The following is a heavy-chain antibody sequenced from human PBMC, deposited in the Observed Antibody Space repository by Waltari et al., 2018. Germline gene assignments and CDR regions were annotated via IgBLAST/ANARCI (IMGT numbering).Heavy chain of an antibody. V-gene: IGHV3-73*02. CDR2: IRSKANSYAT. D-gene: IGHD3-10*01. J-gene: IGHJ4*02. CDR3: TLRGGVFDY. CDR1: GFPFSGSA. Sequence: EVQLVESGGGLVQPGGSLKLPCAASGFPFSGSAMHWVRQASGKGLEWVGRIRSKANSYATAYAASVKGRFTISRDDSKNTAYLQMNSLKTEDTAVYYCTLRGGVFDYWGQGTLVTVSS.